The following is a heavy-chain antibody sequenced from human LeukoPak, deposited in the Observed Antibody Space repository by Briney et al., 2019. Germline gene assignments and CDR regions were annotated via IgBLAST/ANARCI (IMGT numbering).Heavy chain of an antibody. D-gene: IGHD5-24*01. J-gene: IGHJ6*02. CDR1: GGSITGYY. CDR2: IYSGGST. V-gene: IGHV4-4*07. Sequence: SETLSLTCTVSGGSITGYYWTWIRQPAGKGLERIGRIYSGGSTNYNPPLKSRATVSVDTSKNQFSLKLSSVTAADTAVYYCATGRDADSARGYYDMDVWGQGTTVTVSS. CDR3: ATGRDADSARGYYDMDV.